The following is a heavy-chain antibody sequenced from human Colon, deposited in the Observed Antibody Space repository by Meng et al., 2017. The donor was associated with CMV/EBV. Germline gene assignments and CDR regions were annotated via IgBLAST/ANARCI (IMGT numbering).Heavy chain of an antibody. Sequence: GESLKISCAASGFTFSGYWMHWVRQVPGEGLVWVSRIRADGLAQYADSVEGRFTISRDNAKNTLYLQMNNLGPEDTAVYYCAAALGYWTTTNSSWGQGTLVTVSS. CDR3: AAALGYWTTTNSS. CDR1: GFTFSGYW. V-gene: IGHV3-74*03. J-gene: IGHJ5*02. D-gene: IGHD2-8*01. CDR2: IRADGLA.